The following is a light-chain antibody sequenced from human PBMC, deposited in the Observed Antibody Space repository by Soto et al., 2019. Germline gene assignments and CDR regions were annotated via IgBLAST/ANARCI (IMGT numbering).Light chain of an antibody. Sequence: QSALTQPASVSGSPGQSITISCTGTSSDVGGYNFVSWYQQHPDKAPKLMIYDVTNRPSGVSNRFSGSKSGNTASLTISGLQAEHAADYYCRSYTSISTYVFGTGTEVTV. CDR1: SSDVGGYNF. CDR3: RSYTSISTYV. CDR2: DVT. V-gene: IGLV2-14*01. J-gene: IGLJ1*01.